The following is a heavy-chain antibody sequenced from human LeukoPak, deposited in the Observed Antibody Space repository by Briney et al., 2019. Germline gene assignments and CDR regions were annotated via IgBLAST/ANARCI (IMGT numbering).Heavy chain of an antibody. D-gene: IGHD3-10*01. CDR3: ARQESSYGSGSYFDY. V-gene: IGHV4-59*08. CDR1: GGSISTYY. Sequence: SETLSLTRTVSGGSISTYYWTWIRQPPGKGLEWIGSISYSGSTNNSPSLEGRVTMSVDTSKNQFSLKLSSVTAADTAVYFCARQESSYGSGSYFDYWGQGILVTVSS. CDR2: ISYSGST. J-gene: IGHJ4*02.